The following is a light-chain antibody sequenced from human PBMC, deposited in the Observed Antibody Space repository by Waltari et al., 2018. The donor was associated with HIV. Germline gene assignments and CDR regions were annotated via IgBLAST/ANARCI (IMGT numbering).Light chain of an antibody. Sequence: QSALTQPRSVSGSPGQSVTISCTGTSSDVGAYNYVSWYQQHPGRAPKLMIYDVSQRPSRVPDRFSGSKSGNTASLTISGLQAEDEADYYCCSYAGSYTFYVVGTGTKVTVL. J-gene: IGLJ1*01. V-gene: IGLV2-11*01. CDR2: DVS. CDR1: SSDVGAYNY. CDR3: CSYAGSYTFYV.